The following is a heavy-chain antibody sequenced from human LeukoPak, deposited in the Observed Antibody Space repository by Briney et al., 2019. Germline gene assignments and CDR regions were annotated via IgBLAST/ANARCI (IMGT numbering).Heavy chain of an antibody. CDR2: IYYSGST. Sequence: SETLPLTCTVSGGSISSYYWSWIRQPPGKGLEWIGYIYYSGSTNYNPSLKSRVTISVDTSKNQFSLKLSSVTAADTAVYYCARADYYYYGMDVWGQGTTVTVSS. CDR1: GGSISSYY. V-gene: IGHV4-59*01. CDR3: ARADYYYYGMDV. J-gene: IGHJ6*02.